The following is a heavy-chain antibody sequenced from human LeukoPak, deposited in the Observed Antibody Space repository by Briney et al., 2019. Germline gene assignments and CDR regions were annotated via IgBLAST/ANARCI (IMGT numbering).Heavy chain of an antibody. D-gene: IGHD2-21*01. CDR3: ARSGFRGPLDAFDI. CDR2: INSDGSST. J-gene: IGHJ3*02. V-gene: IGHV3-74*01. CDR1: GFTFSSYW. Sequence: PGGSLRLSCAASGFTFSSYWMHWVRQAPGKGLVWVSRINSDGSSTSYADSVKGRFTISRDNAKNTLYLQMNSLRAEDTAAYYCARSGFRGPLDAFDIWGQGTMVTVSS.